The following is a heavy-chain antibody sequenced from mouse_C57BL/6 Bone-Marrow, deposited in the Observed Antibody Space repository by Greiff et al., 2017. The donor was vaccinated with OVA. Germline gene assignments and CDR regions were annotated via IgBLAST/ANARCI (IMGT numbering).Heavy chain of an antibody. CDR1: GFNIKDDY. V-gene: IGHV14-4*01. CDR3: TTYRY. J-gene: IGHJ2*01. Sequence: EVKLMESGAELVRPGASVKLSCTASGFNIKDDYMHWVKERPEQGLEWIGWIDLENGDTEYASKFQGKATITADTSSKTVYLHLSSLTSEDTAVYYCTTYRYWGQGTTLTVSS. CDR2: IDLENGDT.